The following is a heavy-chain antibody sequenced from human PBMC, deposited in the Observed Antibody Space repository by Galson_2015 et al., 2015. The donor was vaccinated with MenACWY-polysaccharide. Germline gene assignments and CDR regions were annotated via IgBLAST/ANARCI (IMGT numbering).Heavy chain of an antibody. Sequence: SLRLSCAASGFTFDDYAMHWVRQAPGKGLEWVSGISWNSGSIGCEDSVKGRFTISRDNAKNSLYLQMNSLRAEDTALYYCAKAQGGPRSYLTLTPDAFDIWGQGTMVTVSS. V-gene: IGHV3-9*01. CDR1: GFTFDDYA. J-gene: IGHJ3*02. CDR2: ISWNSGSI. D-gene: IGHD1-26*01. CDR3: AKAQGGPRSYLTLTPDAFDI.